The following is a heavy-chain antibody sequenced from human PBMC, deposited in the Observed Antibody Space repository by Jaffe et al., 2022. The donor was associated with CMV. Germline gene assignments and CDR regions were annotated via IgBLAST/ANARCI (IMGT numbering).Heavy chain of an antibody. CDR2: IYSGGST. V-gene: IGHV3-66*01. J-gene: IGHJ4*02. CDR1: GFTVSSNY. CDR3: ARGGIVVVVADPYYFDY. Sequence: EVQLVESGGGLVQPGGSLRLSCAASGFTVSSNYMSWVRQAPGKGLEWVSVIYSGGSTYYADSVKGRFTISRDNSKNTLYLQMNSLRAEDTAVYYCARGGIVVVVADPYYFDYWGQGTLVTVSS. D-gene: IGHD2-15*01.